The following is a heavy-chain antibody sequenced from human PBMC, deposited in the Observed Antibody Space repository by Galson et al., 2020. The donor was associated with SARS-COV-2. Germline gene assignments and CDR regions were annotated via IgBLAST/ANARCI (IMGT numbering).Heavy chain of an antibody. CDR1: GGSISSSSYY. Sequence: ETSETLSLTCTVSGGSISSSSYYWGWIRQPPGKGLEWIGSIYYSGSTYYNPSLKSRVTISVDTSKNQFSLKLSSVTAADTAVYYCASDIVATIDYWGQGTLVTVSS. CDR3: ASDIVATIDY. D-gene: IGHD5-12*01. J-gene: IGHJ4*02. CDR2: IYYSGST. V-gene: IGHV4-39*01.